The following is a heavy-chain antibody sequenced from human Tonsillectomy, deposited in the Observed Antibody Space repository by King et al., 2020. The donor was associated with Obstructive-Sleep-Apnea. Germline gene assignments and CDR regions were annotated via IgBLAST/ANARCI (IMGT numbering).Heavy chain of an antibody. CDR1: GFTFSSYW. CDR2: IKQDGSEK. CDR3: ARSPYYYDSSGYFDY. D-gene: IGHD3-22*01. V-gene: IGHV3-7*03. J-gene: IGHJ4*02. Sequence: QLVQSGGGLVQPGGSLRLSCAASGFTFSSYWMSWVRQAPGKWLEGVSNIKQDGSEKYYVDSVKGRFTISRDNARNSLYLQMNSLRAEDTAVYYCARSPYYYDSSGYFDYWGQGTLVTVSS.